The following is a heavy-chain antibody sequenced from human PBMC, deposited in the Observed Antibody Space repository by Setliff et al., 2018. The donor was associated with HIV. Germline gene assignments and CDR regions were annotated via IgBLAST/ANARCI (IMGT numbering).Heavy chain of an antibody. Sequence: SETLSLTCTVSGGSVSDGNYFWGWIRQPPGKGLEWVGSVYYSGNVYFNPSLSTRLSISVDRFKNSFSLRLNSVSAADTAIYYCTRESDGAGSSIPEVRLFDPWGQGMLVTVSS. CDR1: GGSVSDGNYF. J-gene: IGHJ5*02. CDR2: VYYSGNV. CDR3: TRESDGAGSSIPEVRLFDP. D-gene: IGHD1-1*01. V-gene: IGHV4-39*07.